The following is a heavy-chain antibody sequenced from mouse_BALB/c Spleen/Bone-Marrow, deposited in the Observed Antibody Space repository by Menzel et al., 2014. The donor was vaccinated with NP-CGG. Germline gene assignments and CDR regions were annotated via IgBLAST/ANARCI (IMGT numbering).Heavy chain of an antibody. J-gene: IGHJ2*01. CDR1: GYSFTGFN. Sequence: EVQLQESGPELEKPGASVKISCKASGYSFTGFNMNWVKQSNGKSLEWIGNIDPYYGGISYNQNFKGKATLTVDKSSSTAYMQLKSLTSEDSAVYYCARSGGLSWDHFDYWGQGTTLTVSS. CDR2: IDPYYGGI. CDR3: ARSGGLSWDHFDY. D-gene: IGHD4-1*01. V-gene: IGHV1-39*01.